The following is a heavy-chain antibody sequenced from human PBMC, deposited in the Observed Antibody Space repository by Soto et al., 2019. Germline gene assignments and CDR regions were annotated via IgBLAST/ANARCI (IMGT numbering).Heavy chain of an antibody. Sequence: QLQLQESGPGLVKPSETLSLTCTVSGGSISSSSYYWGWIRQPPGKGMKWIGSIYYSGSTYYNPSLKSRVNISLDTSKNQFPLKLSSVTAADTAVYYCARFRLALLEGCFDPWGQGTLVTVSS. CDR3: ARFRLALLEGCFDP. J-gene: IGHJ5*02. V-gene: IGHV4-39*01. D-gene: IGHD1-1*01. CDR2: IYYSGST. CDR1: GGSISSSSYY.